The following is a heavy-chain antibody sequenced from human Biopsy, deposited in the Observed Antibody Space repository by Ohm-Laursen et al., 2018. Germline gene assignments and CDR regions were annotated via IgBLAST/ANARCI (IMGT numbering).Heavy chain of an antibody. CDR3: ANLSRRQAADY. J-gene: IGHJ4*02. D-gene: IGHD2-15*01. V-gene: IGHV3-23*01. Sequence: SLRLSCAASGFTFSNYAMGWVRQAPGKGLECVSSIGSDARSTLYADSVKGRFSISRDNTRDTLSLQLNSLRVDDTGIYYCANLSRRQAADYWGQGTLVTVSS. CDR1: GFTFSNYA. CDR2: IGSDARST.